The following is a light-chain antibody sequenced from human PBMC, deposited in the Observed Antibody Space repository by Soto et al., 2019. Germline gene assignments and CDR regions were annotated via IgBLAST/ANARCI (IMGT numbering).Light chain of an antibody. J-gene: IGKJ1*01. CDR3: HHDNSYSEA. CDR1: QTLGSW. V-gene: IGKV1-5*03. CDR2: KTS. Sequence: DIQMTQSPSTLSGSVGDRITITCRASQTLGSWLALYQQKPGKAPKLLIYKTSTFTSGCPSSFSGRGSGTEFTLTISSLQLDDFATCYCHHDNSYSEAVGQGTKGDIK.